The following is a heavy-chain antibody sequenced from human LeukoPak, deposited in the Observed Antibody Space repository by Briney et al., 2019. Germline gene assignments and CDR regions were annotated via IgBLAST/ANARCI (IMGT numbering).Heavy chain of an antibody. CDR2: ISGSGTTT. V-gene: IGHV3-48*03. CDR1: GFTFSSFP. J-gene: IGHJ4*02. D-gene: IGHD4-23*01. Sequence: GGSLRLSCAASGFTFSSFPMNWVRQAPGKGPEWVSYISGSGTTTFYPDSVKGRFTISRDNAKNSLYLEMNSLRAEDTAVYYCARDGLTHFVSWGLGTLVTVSS. CDR3: ARDGLTHFVS.